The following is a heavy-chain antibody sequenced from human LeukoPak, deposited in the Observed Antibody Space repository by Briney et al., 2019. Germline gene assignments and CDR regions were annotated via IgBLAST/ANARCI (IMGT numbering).Heavy chain of an antibody. Sequence: GSSVSVSCKASGGTISSCAISWVRKAHGPGLEWMGGVIPNFGTDNYAKKFQGRVTITAGESTSTAYMELSSLRSEDTAVYYCARGGNYIRLVTWGQGTLVTVSS. V-gene: IGHV1-69*01. CDR2: VIPNFGTD. J-gene: IGHJ5*02. CDR3: ARGGNYIRLVT. CDR1: GGTISSCA. D-gene: IGHD6-6*01.